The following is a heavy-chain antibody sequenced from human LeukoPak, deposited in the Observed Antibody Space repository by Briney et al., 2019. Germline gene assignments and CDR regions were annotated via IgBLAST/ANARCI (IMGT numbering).Heavy chain of an antibody. Sequence: GGSLRLSCAAFGITFSNYWMHWVRQAPGKGLEWVSRINSDGSRITYADSVKGRFTISRDNAKNTLYLQMNSLRVEDTAVYYCASSPVITRDWGQGTLVTVSS. D-gene: IGHD3-22*01. CDR3: ASSPVITRD. V-gene: IGHV3-74*01. CDR2: INSDGSRI. CDR1: GITFSNYW. J-gene: IGHJ4*02.